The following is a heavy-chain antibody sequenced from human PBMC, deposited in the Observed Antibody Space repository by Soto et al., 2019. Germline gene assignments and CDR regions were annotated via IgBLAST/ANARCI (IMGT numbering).Heavy chain of an antibody. CDR2: IYYSGST. Sequence: SETLSLTCTVSGGSISSYYWSWIRQPPGKGLEWIGYIYYSGSTNYNPSLKSRVTISVDTSKNQFSLKLSSVTAADTAVYYCERVRRAGYNILDHWGQGTLVTVSS. D-gene: IGHD5-12*01. CDR3: ERVRRAGYNILDH. V-gene: IGHV4-59*01. CDR1: GGSISSYY. J-gene: IGHJ4*02.